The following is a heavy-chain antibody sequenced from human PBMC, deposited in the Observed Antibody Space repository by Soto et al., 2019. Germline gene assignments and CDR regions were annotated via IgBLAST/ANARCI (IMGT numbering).Heavy chain of an antibody. D-gene: IGHD3-10*01. CDR1: GYTFTSYG. CDR3: ARDYWFGESEWFDP. Sequence: GASVKVSCKASGYTFTSYGISWVRQAPGQGLEWMGWISAYNGNTNYAQKLQGRVTMATDTSTSTAYMELRSLRSDDTAVYYCARDYWFGESEWFDPWDQGTLVTVSS. J-gene: IGHJ5*02. V-gene: IGHV1-18*01. CDR2: ISAYNGNT.